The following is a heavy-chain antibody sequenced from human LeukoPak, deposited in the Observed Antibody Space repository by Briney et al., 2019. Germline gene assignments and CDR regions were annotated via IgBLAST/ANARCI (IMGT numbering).Heavy chain of an antibody. J-gene: IGHJ4*02. Sequence: PSETLSLTCTVSGGSVSSGSYYWSWIRQPAGKGLEWIGRMHTSGTTNYNPALKSRVTISEDTSKNQFSLNLTSVTAADTAVYYCARVNEQNNWGSPQELDYWGQGTLVTVSS. CDR2: MHTSGTT. D-gene: IGHD7-27*01. CDR1: GGSVSSGSYY. V-gene: IGHV4-61*02. CDR3: ARVNEQNNWGSPQELDY.